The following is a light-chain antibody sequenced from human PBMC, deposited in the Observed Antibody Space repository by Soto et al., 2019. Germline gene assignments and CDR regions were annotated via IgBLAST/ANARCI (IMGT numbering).Light chain of an antibody. V-gene: IGLV4-69*01. CDR1: SGHSSYA. CDR2: LNSDGSH. J-gene: IGLJ2*01. CDR3: QTWGTWRL. Sequence: QLVLTHSPSASASLGASVKLTCTLSSGHSSYAISWHQQQPEKGPRFLMKLNSDGSHNKGDGIPDRFSGSSSGAERYLTISSLQSEDEADYYCQTWGTWRLFDGGTKLTVL.